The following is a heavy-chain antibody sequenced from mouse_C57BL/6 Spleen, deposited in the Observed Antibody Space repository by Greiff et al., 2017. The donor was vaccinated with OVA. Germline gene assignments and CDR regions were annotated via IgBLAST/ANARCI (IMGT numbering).Heavy chain of an antibody. D-gene: IGHD3-3*01. CDR2: IDPSDSYT. V-gene: IGHV1-69*01. CDR1: GYTFTSYW. J-gene: IGHJ2*01. Sequence: QVQLQQPGAELVMPGASVKLSCKASGYTFTSYWMHWVKQRPGQGLEWIGEIDPSDSYTNYNQKFKGKSTLTVDKSSSTAYMQLSSLTSEDSAVYYCARWGRGQDFDYWGQGTTLTVSS. CDR3: ARWGRGQDFDY.